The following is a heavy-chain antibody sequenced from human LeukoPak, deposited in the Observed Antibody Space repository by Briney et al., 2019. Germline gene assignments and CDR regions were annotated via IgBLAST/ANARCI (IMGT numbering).Heavy chain of an antibody. CDR3: ARLMITFGGVIVNPIDY. CDR2: IYPGDSDT. V-gene: IGHV5-51*01. J-gene: IGHJ4*02. D-gene: IGHD3-16*02. CDR1: GYTFTSYW. Sequence: GESLKISCQASGYTFTSYWIGWVRQMPGKGLEWMGIIYPGDSDTRYSPSFQGQVTISADKSISTAYLQWSSLKASDTAMYYCARLMITFGGVIVNPIDYWGQGTLVTVSS.